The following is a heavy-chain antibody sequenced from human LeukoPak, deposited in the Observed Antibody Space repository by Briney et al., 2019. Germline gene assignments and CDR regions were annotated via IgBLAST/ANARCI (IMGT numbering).Heavy chain of an antibody. CDR3: AYSSGFLRWFDP. J-gene: IGHJ5*02. CDR2: IYYSGST. CDR1: GGSISSSSYY. Sequence: SETLSLTCTVSGGSISSSSYYWGWIRQLPGKGLEWIGSIYYSGSTYYNPSLKSRVTISVDTSKNQFSLKLSSVTAADTAVYYCAYSSGFLRWFDPWGQGTLVTVSS. V-gene: IGHV4-39*01. D-gene: IGHD6-19*01.